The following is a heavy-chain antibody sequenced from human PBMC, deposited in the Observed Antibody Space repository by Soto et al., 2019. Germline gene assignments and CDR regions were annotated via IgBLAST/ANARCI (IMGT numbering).Heavy chain of an antibody. CDR1: GFTFSTYF. CDR3: ARDWRYSSGLDY. Sequence: ASVKVSCKASGFTFSTYFMHWLRQAPGQGLEWMGVISPDGDVTAYAKNFQGRVTLTKDMPTTTLYMELTSLRSEDTAVYYCARDWRYSSGLDYWGQGTPVTVSS. J-gene: IGHJ4*02. CDR2: ISPDGDVT. V-gene: IGHV1-46*01. D-gene: IGHD3-22*01.